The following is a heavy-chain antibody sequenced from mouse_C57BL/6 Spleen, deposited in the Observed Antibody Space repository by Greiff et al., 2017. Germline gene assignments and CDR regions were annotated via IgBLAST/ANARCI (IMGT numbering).Heavy chain of an antibody. Sequence: EVQGVESGGGLVQPGGSLKLSCAASGFTFSDYGMAWVRQAPRKGPEWVAFISNLAYSIYYADTVTGRFTISRENAKNTLYLEMSSLRSEDTAMYYCARHYSNFAMDYWGQGTSVTVSS. CDR1: GFTFSDYG. CDR3: ARHYSNFAMDY. J-gene: IGHJ4*01. D-gene: IGHD2-5*01. CDR2: ISNLAYSI. V-gene: IGHV5-15*01.